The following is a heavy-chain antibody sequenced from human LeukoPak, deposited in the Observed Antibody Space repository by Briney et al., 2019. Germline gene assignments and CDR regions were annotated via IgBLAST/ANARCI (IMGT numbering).Heavy chain of an antibody. V-gene: IGHV3-23*01. J-gene: IGHJ4*02. CDR1: GFTFSSYA. CDR2: VRGSDAGT. CDR3: AKKSGGSYYSGSDY. Sequence: GGSLRLSCAASGFTFSSYAMNWVRQAPGKGLEWVSAVRGSDAGTSYADSVKGRFTISRDNSKNTLYLQMNSLRAEDTAVYYCAKKSGGSYYSGSDYWGQGTLVTVSS. D-gene: IGHD1-26*01.